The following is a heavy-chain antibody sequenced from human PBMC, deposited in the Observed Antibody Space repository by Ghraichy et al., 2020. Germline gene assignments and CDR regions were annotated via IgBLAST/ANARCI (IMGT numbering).Heavy chain of an antibody. CDR3: ARAEYYHDSNSFYYFDY. V-gene: IGHV3-48*02. CDR2: ISRTSNTI. Sequence: GGSQRLSCAASGFTFSSSAMSWVRQAPGKGLEWISYISRTSNTIYYADSVKGRFTISRNNAENSLYLQLNSLRDEDTAVYYCARAEYYHDSNSFYYFDYWGQGTLVAVSS. D-gene: IGHD3-22*01. J-gene: IGHJ4*02. CDR1: GFTFSSSA.